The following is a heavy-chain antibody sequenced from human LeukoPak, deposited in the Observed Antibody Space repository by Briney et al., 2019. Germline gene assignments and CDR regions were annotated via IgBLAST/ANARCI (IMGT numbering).Heavy chain of an antibody. D-gene: IGHD6-13*01. CDR3: ARDVEYSSSWQGYFDY. Sequence: ASVKVSCKASGYTFTSYYMHWVRQAPGQGLEWMGIINPSGGSTSYAQKFQGRVTMTRDMSTSTVYMELNSLRAEDTAVYYCARDVEYSSSWQGYFDYWGQGTLVTVSS. CDR2: INPSGGST. V-gene: IGHV1-46*01. CDR1: GYTFTSYY. J-gene: IGHJ4*02.